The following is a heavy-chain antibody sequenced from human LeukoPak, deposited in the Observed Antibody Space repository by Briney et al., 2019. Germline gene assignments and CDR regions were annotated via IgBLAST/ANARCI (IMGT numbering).Heavy chain of an antibody. CDR2: ISSSSSYI. Sequence: PGGSLRLSCAASGFTFSSYSMNWVRQAPGKGLGWVSSISSSSSYIYYTDSVKGRFTLSRDNAKKSLYLQMNSLRAEDTAVYYCARAPHPYCSGGNCIYFDYWGQGTLVTVSS. D-gene: IGHD2-15*01. V-gene: IGHV3-21*01. J-gene: IGHJ4*02. CDR3: ARAPHPYCSGGNCIYFDY. CDR1: GFTFSSYS.